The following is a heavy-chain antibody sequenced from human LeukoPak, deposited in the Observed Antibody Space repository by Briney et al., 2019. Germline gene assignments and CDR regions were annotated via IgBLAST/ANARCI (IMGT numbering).Heavy chain of an antibody. CDR3: ARHRSITMVDY. J-gene: IGHJ4*02. Sequence: GESLKISCKGSGYSFTNYWIGWVRQIPGKGLEWMGIIYPGDSDTRYSPSFQGQVTISADKSIRIAYLHWSSLKASDTAMYYCARHRSITMVDYWGQGTLVTVSS. CDR1: GYSFTNYW. V-gene: IGHV5-51*01. CDR2: IYPGDSDT. D-gene: IGHD3-10*01.